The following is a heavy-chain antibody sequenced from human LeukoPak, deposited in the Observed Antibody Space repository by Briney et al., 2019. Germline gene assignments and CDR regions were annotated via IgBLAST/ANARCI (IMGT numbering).Heavy chain of an antibody. V-gene: IGHV3-21*01. CDR2: ITRGSIYT. CDR3: ARDLASSSSYPFDY. J-gene: IGHJ4*02. CDR1: GFTFSNYN. D-gene: IGHD6-13*01. Sequence: GGSLRLSCAASGFTFSNYNMNWVRQTPGKGLEWVSSITRGSIYTFYADSVKGRFTISRDNAKNSLSLQMNSLRAEDTAVYYCARDLASSSSYPFDYWGQGTLVTVSS.